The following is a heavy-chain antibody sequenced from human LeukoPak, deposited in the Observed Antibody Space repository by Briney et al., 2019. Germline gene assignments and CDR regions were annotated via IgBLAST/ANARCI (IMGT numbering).Heavy chain of an antibody. CDR2: MNPNSGNT. CDR3: ARNHRQPYDFWGDYYYYYMDV. D-gene: IGHD3-3*01. Sequence: ASVKVSCKTSGYTFSSYDISWVRQATGQGLEWMGWMNPNSGNTGYAQKFQGRVAMTRDTSISTAYMELSSLRSEDTAVYYCARNHRQPYDFWGDYYYYYMDVWGKGTTVSVSS. J-gene: IGHJ6*03. CDR1: GYTFSSYD. V-gene: IGHV1-8*01.